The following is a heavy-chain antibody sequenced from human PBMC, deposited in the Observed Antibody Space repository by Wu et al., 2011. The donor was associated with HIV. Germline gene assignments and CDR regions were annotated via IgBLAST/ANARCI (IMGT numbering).Heavy chain of an antibody. D-gene: IGHD1-7*01. Sequence: VQLVQSGAEVRKPGSSVKVYCKASGGTFSSYGISWVRQAPGQGPEWMGGIIPIFGTANYAQKFQGRVTITTDESTSTAYMELSSLRSEDTAVYYCARAGGITGTSHWFDPWGQGTLVTVSS. CDR2: IIPIFGTA. CDR1: GGTFSSYG. J-gene: IGHJ5*02. V-gene: IGHV1-69*01. CDR3: ARAGGITGTSHWFDP.